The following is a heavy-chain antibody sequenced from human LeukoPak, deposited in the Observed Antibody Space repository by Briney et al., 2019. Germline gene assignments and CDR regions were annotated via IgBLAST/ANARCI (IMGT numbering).Heavy chain of an antibody. V-gene: IGHV3-43*02. CDR2: ISGDGGST. J-gene: IGHJ4*02. CDR1: GFTFDDYA. CDR3: AKEKSRRGYSSSWYFDY. D-gene: IGHD6-13*01. Sequence: PGGSLRLSCAASGFTFDDYAMHWVRQAPGKGLEWVSLISGDGGSTYYADSVKGRFTISRDNSKNSLYLQRNSLRTEDTALYYCAKEKSRRGYSSSWYFDYWGQGTLVTVSS.